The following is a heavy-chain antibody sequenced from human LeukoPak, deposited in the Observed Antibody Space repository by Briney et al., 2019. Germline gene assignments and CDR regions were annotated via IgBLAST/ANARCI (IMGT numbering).Heavy chain of an antibody. Sequence: GASVKLSCKPSGYTFTSYGISWVRQAPGQGLECMGWINAYSSNTNNAPNLQGRVTMTTDTSTSTAYMELMSLRSDDTAVYSCARDVWPYCGRPNCYLVSDPWGQGTLVTVSS. CDR2: INAYSSNT. D-gene: IGHD2-2*01. CDR1: GYTFTSYG. J-gene: IGHJ5*02. V-gene: IGHV1-18*01. CDR3: ARDVWPYCGRPNCYLVSDP.